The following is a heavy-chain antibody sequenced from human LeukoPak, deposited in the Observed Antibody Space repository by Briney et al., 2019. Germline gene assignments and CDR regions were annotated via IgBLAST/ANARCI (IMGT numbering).Heavy chain of an antibody. Sequence: ASVKVSCKASGYTFTSSGVSWVRQAPGQGLEWMGWISAYNGDINYAQKFQGRVTMTTDTSTSTAYMELRSLRSDDTAIYYCARVGRDYGGNRFSDYWGQGTLVTVSS. CDR3: ARVGRDYGGNRFSDY. J-gene: IGHJ4*02. CDR2: ISAYNGDI. D-gene: IGHD4-23*01. CDR1: GYTFTSSG. V-gene: IGHV1-18*01.